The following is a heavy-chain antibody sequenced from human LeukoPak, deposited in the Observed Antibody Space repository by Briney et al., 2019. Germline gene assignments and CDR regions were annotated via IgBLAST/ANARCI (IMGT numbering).Heavy chain of an antibody. J-gene: IGHJ4*02. V-gene: IGHV5-51*01. CDR1: GYRFSTYW. CDR3: AGAAAGTAIDS. Sequence: GESLKISCKGSGYRFSTYWIAWVRQMPGKGLEWMGIIYPGASDIRYSPSFQGQFTISADKSISTAYLQWSSLKASDTAIYYCAGAAAGTAIDSWGQGTLVTVSS. CDR2: IYPGASDI. D-gene: IGHD6-13*01.